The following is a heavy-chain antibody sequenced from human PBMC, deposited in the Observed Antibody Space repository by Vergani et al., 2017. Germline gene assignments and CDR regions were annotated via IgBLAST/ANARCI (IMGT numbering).Heavy chain of an antibody. D-gene: IGHD2-2*01. CDR1: GFNFNNYG. CDR3: AKEGKSSTPFVAD. Sequence: EVQLLESGGGLVQPGGSLRISCAASGFNFNNYGMSWVRQSPGKGLEWVSAINGGRTYYADSVKDRFTISTDNFKNTLYLQMMSLRAEDTAVYYCAKEGKSSTPFVADSGQGTLVAVSS. J-gene: IGHJ4*02. CDR2: INGGRT. V-gene: IGHV3-23*01.